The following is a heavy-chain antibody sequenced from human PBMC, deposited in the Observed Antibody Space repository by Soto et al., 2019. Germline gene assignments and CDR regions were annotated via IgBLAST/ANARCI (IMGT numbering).Heavy chain of an antibody. CDR2: IIPILGIA. J-gene: IGHJ4*02. D-gene: IGHD6-13*01. V-gene: IGHV1-69*08. CDR1: GGTFSSYT. CDR3: AREGYTPAAGMAFDY. Sequence: QVQLVQSGAEVKKPGSSVKVSCKASGGTFSSYTISWVRQAPGQGLEWMGRIIPILGIANYAQKFQGRVTITADKSTSTAYMELSSLRSEDTAVYYCAREGYTPAAGMAFDYWGQGTLVTVSS.